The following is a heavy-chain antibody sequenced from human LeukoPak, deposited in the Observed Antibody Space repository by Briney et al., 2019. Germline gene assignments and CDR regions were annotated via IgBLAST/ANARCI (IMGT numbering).Heavy chain of an antibody. V-gene: IGHV4-34*01. D-gene: IGHD6-6*01. CDR2: INHSGST. CDR3: ARWARRAVYYYYYMDV. J-gene: IGHJ6*03. Sequence: SETLSLTCAVYGGSFSGYYWSWIRQPPGKGPEWIGEINHSGSTNYNPSLKSRVTISVDTSKNQFSLKLSSVTAADTAVYYCARWARRAVYYYYYMDVWGKGTTVTVSS. CDR1: GGSFSGYY.